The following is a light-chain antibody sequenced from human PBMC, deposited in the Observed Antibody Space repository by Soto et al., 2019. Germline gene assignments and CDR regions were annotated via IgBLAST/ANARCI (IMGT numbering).Light chain of an antibody. J-gene: IGLJ1*01. CDR2: DVT. CDR3: FSYRGSSTLYV. V-gene: IGLV2-11*01. Sequence: QSALTQPRSVSGSPGQSVTISCTGTSSDVGGYNFVSWYQLYPGKAPKLMIYDVTKRPSGVPDRFSGSKSGNTASLTISGLQAEDEADYYCFSYRGSSTLYVFGSGTKLTVL. CDR1: SSDVGGYNF.